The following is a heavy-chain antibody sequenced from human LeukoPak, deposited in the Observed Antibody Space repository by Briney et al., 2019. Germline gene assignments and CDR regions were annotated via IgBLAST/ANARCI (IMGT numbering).Heavy chain of an antibody. V-gene: IGHV4-59*11. CDR3: ARAELATISFDH. D-gene: IGHD5-24*01. CDR1: GGSISSHY. J-gene: IGHJ4*02. Sequence: SETLSLTCTVSGGSISSHYWSWIRQPPGKGLEWIGYIYYDGSTNSNPSLKSRVTISIDRSKNQFSLKLSSVTAADTAVYYCARAELATISFDHWGQGTLVPVS. CDR2: IYYDGST.